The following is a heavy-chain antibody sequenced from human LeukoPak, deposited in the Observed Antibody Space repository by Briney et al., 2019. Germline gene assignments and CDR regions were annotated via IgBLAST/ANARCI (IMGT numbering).Heavy chain of an antibody. J-gene: IGHJ4*02. CDR1: GYTFTSYG. Sequence: GASVKVSCKASGYTFTSYGISWVRQAPGQGLEWMGWISAYNGNTNYAQKLQGRVTMTTDTSTSTAYMELRSLRSDDTAVYYCARDSGSEMATSDFDYWGQGTLVTVSS. CDR3: ARDSGSEMATSDFDY. V-gene: IGHV1-18*01. CDR2: ISAYNGNT. D-gene: IGHD5-24*01.